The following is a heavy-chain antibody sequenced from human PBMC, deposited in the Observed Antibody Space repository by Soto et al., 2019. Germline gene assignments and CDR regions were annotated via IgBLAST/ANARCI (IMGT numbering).Heavy chain of an antibody. V-gene: IGHV3-48*02. CDR2: ISNRSSTK. Sequence: HPGGSLRLSCAGSGFSFSSYSMNWVRQAPGKGLEWVSYISNRSSTKYYADSVKGRFTISRDNAKNSLYLQMNSLRDEDTAVYYCARASGSWNYYYYYDMDVWGQGTTVTVSS. CDR1: GFSFSSYS. CDR3: ARASGSWNYYYYYDMDV. J-gene: IGHJ6*02. D-gene: IGHD6-13*01.